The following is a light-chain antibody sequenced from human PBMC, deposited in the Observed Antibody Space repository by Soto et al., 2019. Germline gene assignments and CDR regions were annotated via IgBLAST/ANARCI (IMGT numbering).Light chain of an antibody. CDR2: DAS. Sequence: EIVLTQSPATLSFSPLERSTLSCRAGQSVSSYLAWYQQKPGQAPRLLIYDASNRATGIPARFSGSGSGTDFTLTISSLEPEDFAVYYCQQYSQWPLTFGGGTKVDIK. J-gene: IGKJ4*01. V-gene: IGKV3-11*01. CDR3: QQYSQWPLT. CDR1: QSVSSY.